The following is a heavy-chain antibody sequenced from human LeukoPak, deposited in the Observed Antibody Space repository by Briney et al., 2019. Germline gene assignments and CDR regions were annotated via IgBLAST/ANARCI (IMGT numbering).Heavy chain of an antibody. Sequence: SQTFSLTCVISGYSVSSNNAAWNWIRQSPSRSLEWLGRTYYRSKWYKDYAVSVKSRITINPDTSKNQFSLSLTSVTAADTAVYYCARPVSSSWLDAFDIWGQGTMVTVSS. CDR3: ARPVSSSWLDAFDI. CDR2: TYYRSKWYK. D-gene: IGHD6-13*01. CDR1: GYSVSSNNAA. J-gene: IGHJ3*02. V-gene: IGHV6-1*01.